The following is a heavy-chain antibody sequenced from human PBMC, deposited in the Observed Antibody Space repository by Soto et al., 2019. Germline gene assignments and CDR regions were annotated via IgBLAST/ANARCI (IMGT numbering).Heavy chain of an antibody. CDR2: ISGSGGST. CDR3: AKDPDFGGAAAGHNFDY. CDR1: GFTFSSYA. D-gene: IGHD6-13*01. J-gene: IGHJ4*02. Sequence: LRLSCAASGFTFSSYAMSWVRQAPGKGLEWVSAISGSGGSTHYADSVKGRFTISRDNSKNTLYLQMNSLRAEDTAVYYCAKDPDFGGAAAGHNFDYWGQGTLVTVSS. V-gene: IGHV3-23*01.